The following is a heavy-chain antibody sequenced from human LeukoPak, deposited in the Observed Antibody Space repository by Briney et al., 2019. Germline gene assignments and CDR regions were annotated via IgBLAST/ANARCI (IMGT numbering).Heavy chain of an antibody. V-gene: IGHV3-21*01. J-gene: IGHJ3*02. CDR2: ISSSSSYI. CDR1: GFTFSSYS. D-gene: IGHD3-22*01. CDR3: ARAPYYYDTSGFLI. Sequence: GGSLRLSCAASGFTFSSYSMNWVRQAPGKGLEWVSSISSSSSYIYYADSVKGRFTISRDNAKNTLYLQMNSLRAEDTAVYYCARAPYYYDTSGFLIWGQGTMVTVSS.